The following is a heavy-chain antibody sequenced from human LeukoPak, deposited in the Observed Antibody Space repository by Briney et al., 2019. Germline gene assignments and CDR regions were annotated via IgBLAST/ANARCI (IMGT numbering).Heavy chain of an antibody. V-gene: IGHV3-7*01. D-gene: IGHD3-10*01. J-gene: IGHJ6*02. CDR2: IKQDGSEK. CDR3: ARRLYYYGSGSYSGYYYGMDV. CDR1: GFTFSSYW. Sequence: HPGGSPRLSCAASGFTFSSYWMSWVRQAPGKGLEWVANIKQDGSEKYYVDSVKVRFTISRDNAKNSLYLQMNSLRAEDTAVYYCARRLYYYGSGSYSGYYYGMDVWGQGTTVTVSS.